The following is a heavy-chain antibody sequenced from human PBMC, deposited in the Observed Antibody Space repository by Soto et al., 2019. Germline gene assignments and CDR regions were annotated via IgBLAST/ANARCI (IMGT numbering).Heavy chain of an antibody. V-gene: IGHV1-18*01. D-gene: IGHD1-1*01. J-gene: IGHJ4*01. CDR2: ISAHNGNT. CDR3: ARGRYGDY. Sequence: QVHLVQSGAEVKKPGASVKVSCKGSGYAFTTYGITWVRQAPGQGLEWKGWISAHNGNTNYAQKLQGRGTVTRDTSTSTAYMELRSLRSDDTAVDYCARGRYGDYWGHGALVTVSS. CDR1: GYAFTTYG.